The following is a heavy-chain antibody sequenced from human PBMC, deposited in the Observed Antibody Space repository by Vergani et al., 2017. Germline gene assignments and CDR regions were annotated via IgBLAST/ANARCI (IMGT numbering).Heavy chain of an antibody. J-gene: IGHJ3*02. D-gene: IGHD3-22*01. CDR1: GDSISSGVYY. CDR3: ARDKHYYDSSGYYCAFDI. CDR2: IYYSGST. Sequence: QVQLQESGPGLVKPSQTLSLTCSVSGDSISSGVYYWSWIRQPPGKGLEWIGYIYYSGSTYYNPSLKSRLTISVDTSKNQFSLKLSSVTAADTAVYYCARDKHYYDSSGYYCAFDIWGQGTMVTVSS. V-gene: IGHV4-30-4*08.